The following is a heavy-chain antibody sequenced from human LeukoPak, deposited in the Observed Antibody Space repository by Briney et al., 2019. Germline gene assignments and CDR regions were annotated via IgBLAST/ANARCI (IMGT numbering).Heavy chain of an antibody. CDR3: AREVTRGVYDY. J-gene: IGHJ4*02. D-gene: IGHD3-10*01. CDR2: MNPNSGNT. CDR1: GYTSTSYD. V-gene: IGHV1-8*01. Sequence: GASVKVSCKASGYTSTSYDINWVRQATGQGLEWMGWMNPNSGNTGYAQTFQGRVTMTRDTSMSTAYMDLSSLRSDDTAVYYCAREVTRGVYDYWGQGTLVTVSS.